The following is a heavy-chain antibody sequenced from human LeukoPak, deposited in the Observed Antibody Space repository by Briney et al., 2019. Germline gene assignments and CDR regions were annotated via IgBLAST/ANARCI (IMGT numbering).Heavy chain of an antibody. CDR3: ARDKFYSSSYFDY. D-gene: IGHD6-13*01. V-gene: IGHV3-23*01. Sequence: GGSLRLSCAASGFTFSSYDMTWVRQAPGRGLEWVSSIRPSGDNTYYADSVKGRFTISRDNSKNTLYLQMNSLRAEDTAVYYCARDKFYSSSYFDYWGQGTLVTVSS. J-gene: IGHJ4*02. CDR2: IRPSGDNT. CDR1: GFTFSSYD.